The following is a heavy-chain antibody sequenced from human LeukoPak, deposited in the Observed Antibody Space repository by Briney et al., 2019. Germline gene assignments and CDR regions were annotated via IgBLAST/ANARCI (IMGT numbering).Heavy chain of an antibody. Sequence: ASVKVSCKASGYTFTGYYMHWVRQAPGQGLEWMGWMNPNSGNTGYAQKFQGRVTMTRNTSISTAYMELSSLRSEDTAVYYCARGGYSSGWHPDWGQGTLVTVSS. CDR1: GYTFTGYY. V-gene: IGHV1-8*02. CDR3: ARGGYSSGWHPD. J-gene: IGHJ4*02. D-gene: IGHD6-19*01. CDR2: MNPNSGNT.